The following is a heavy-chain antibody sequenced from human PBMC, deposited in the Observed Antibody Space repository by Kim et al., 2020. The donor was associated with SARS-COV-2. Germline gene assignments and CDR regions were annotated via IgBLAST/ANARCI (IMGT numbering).Heavy chain of an antibody. Sequence: RFTISRDNAKNTLYLQMNSLRAEDTAVYYCASGYCSSTSCYAYRNDAFDIWGQGTMVTVSS. D-gene: IGHD2-2*01. CDR3: ASGYCSSTSCYAYRNDAFDI. J-gene: IGHJ3*02. V-gene: IGHV3-23*01.